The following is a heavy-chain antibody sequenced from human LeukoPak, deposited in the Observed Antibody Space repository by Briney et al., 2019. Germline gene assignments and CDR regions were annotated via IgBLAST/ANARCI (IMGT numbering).Heavy chain of an antibody. V-gene: IGHV1-8*01. CDR3: ARGLGGAVAGTWGYYYYYGMDV. CDR2: MNPNSGNT. J-gene: IGHJ6*02. CDR1: GYTFTSYD. Sequence: ASVKVSCKASGYTFTSYDINWVRQATGQGLEWMGWMNPNSGNTGYAQEFQGRVTMTRNTSISTAYMELSSLRSEDTAVYYCARGLGGAVAGTWGYYYYYGMDVWGQGTTVTVSS. D-gene: IGHD6-19*01.